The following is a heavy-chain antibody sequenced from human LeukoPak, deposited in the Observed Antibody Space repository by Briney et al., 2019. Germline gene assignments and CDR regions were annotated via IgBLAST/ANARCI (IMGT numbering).Heavy chain of an antibody. CDR2: ISGSGGST. J-gene: IGHJ6*02. Sequence: PGESLRLSCAASGFTFSSYAMSWVRQPPGKGLAWVSAISGSGGSTYYADSVRGRFTISRDNSKNTLYLQMNSLRAEDTAVYYCVKVDYYYGMDVWGQGTTVTVSS. CDR1: GFTFSSYA. CDR3: VKVDYYYGMDV. V-gene: IGHV3-23*01.